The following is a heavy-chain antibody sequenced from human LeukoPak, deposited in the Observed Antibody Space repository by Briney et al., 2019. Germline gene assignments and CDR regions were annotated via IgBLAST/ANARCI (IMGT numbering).Heavy chain of an antibody. J-gene: IGHJ5*01. CDR2: IKEDGSQK. CDR3: VRTSRSSSTDS. V-gene: IGHV3-7*01. Sequence: GGSLRLSCAASGFTFSTFSRSWMSWVRQAPGKGLEWVANIKEDGSQKYYVDSVKGRFTISRDNARNSLYLQMNGLRAEDTAVYYCVRTSRSSSTDSWGQGTLVTVSS. D-gene: IGHD6-6*01. CDR1: GFTFSTFSRSW.